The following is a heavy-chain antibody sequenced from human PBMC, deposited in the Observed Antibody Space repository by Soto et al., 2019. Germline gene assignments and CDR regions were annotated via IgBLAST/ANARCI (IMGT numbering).Heavy chain of an antibody. CDR2: IYYSGST. CDR1: GGSIDNYY. V-gene: IGHV4-59*08. D-gene: IGHD3-10*01. Sequence: PSETLSLTCSVSGGSIDNYYWSWIRQPPGKGLEWIGYIYYSGSTNYNPSLKSRVTISVDTSKNQFSLKLSSVTAADTAVYYCARRYGSGFDYWGQGTLVTVSS. J-gene: IGHJ4*02. CDR3: ARRYGSGFDY.